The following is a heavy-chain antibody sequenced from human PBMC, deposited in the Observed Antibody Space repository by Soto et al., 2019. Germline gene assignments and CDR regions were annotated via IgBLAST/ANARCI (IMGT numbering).Heavy chain of an antibody. D-gene: IGHD3-10*01. V-gene: IGHV4-39*01. CDR2: IYYSGST. CDR1: GGSISSSSYY. J-gene: IGHJ4*02. Sequence: SETLSLTCTVSGGSISSSSYYWGWIRQPPGKGLEWIGSIYYSGSTYYNPSLKSRVTISVDTSKNQFSLKLSSVTAADTAAYYCARSWGSYYKNSTYWGQGTLVTVS. CDR3: ARSWGSYYKNSTY.